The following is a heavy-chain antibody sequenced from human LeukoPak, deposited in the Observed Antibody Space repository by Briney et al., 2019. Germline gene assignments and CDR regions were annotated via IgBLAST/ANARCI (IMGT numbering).Heavy chain of an antibody. CDR3: ARGPRLEGHGMDV. Sequence: PGGSLRLSCAASGFTVSRNYMSWVRQAPGKGLEWVSVISSGDTTYYADSVKGRFTISRDSSKNTLYLQMNSLRAEDTAVYFCARGPRLEGHGMDVWGEGSTVTVSS. D-gene: IGHD1-1*01. J-gene: IGHJ6*04. CDR2: ISSGDTT. CDR1: GFTVSRNY. V-gene: IGHV3-66*01.